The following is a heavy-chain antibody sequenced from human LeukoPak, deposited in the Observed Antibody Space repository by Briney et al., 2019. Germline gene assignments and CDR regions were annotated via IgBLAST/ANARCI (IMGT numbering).Heavy chain of an antibody. D-gene: IGHD6-13*01. CDR1: GYTFTGYY. Sequence: ASVKVSCKASGYTFTGYYMHWVRQAPGQGLEWMGWINPNSGGTNYAQKFQGWVTMTRDTSISTAYMELSRLRSDDTAVYYCARSPYSGSWYDYYYGMDVWGQGTTVTVSS. V-gene: IGHV1-2*04. CDR3: ARSPYSGSWYDYYYGMDV. J-gene: IGHJ6*02. CDR2: INPNSGGT.